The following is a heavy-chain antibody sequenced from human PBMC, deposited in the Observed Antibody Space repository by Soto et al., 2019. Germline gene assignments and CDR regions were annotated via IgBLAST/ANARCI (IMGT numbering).Heavy chain of an antibody. CDR1: GGSISSSSYY. CDR2: IYYSGST. D-gene: IGHD4-17*01. Sequence: PSETLSLTCTVSGGSISSSSYYWGWIRQPPGKGLEWIGSIYYSGSTYYNPSLKSRVTISVDTSKNQFSLKLSSVTAADTFVYFCARHLTTVTLEYFQHWGQGTLVTVSS. CDR3: ARHLTTVTLEYFQH. V-gene: IGHV4-39*01. J-gene: IGHJ1*01.